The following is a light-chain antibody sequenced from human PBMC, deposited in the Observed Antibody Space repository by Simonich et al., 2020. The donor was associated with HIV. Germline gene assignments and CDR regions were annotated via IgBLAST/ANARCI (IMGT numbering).Light chain of an antibody. Sequence: QSALTQPASVSGSPGQSITISCTGTSNDVGGHNYVSWYQQHPGKAPKLMIYDVSHRPSGVSNRFSGSKSGNTASLTVSGLQAEDEADYYCSSYAGSNNLVFGGGTKLTVL. CDR2: DVS. CDR1: SNDVGGHNY. V-gene: IGLV2-14*03. J-gene: IGLJ2*01. CDR3: SSYAGSNNLV.